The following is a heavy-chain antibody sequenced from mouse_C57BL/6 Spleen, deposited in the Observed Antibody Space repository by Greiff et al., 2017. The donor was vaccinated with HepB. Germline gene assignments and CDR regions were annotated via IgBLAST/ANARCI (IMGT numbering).Heavy chain of an antibody. J-gene: IGHJ4*01. CDR1: GYSITSGYY. CDR2: ISYDGSN. V-gene: IGHV3-6*01. D-gene: IGHD2-2*01. CDR3: ARRGVGSYYYAMDY. Sequence: EVQLVESGPGLVKPSQSLSLTCSVTGYSITSGYYWNWIRQFPGNKLEWMGYISYDGSNNYNPSLKNRISITHDTSKNQFFLKLNSVTTEDTATYYCARRGVGSYYYAMDYWGQGTSVTVSS.